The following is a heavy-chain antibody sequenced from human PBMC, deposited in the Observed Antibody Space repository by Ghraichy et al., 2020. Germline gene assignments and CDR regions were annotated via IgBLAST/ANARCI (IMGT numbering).Heavy chain of an antibody. CDR1: GYTFSSYY. CDR2: IHPDGVIT. D-gene: IGHD6-19*01. CDR3: ARELAGTADKTFDI. Sequence: ASVKVSCKTSGYTFSSYYMHWVRQAPGQGVEWMGAIHPDGVITNYAPKFKARVTMTRDTSTSTVYMELSSLRSEDTAVYYCARELAGTADKTFDIWGQGTMVTVSS. V-gene: IGHV1-46*01. J-gene: IGHJ3*02.